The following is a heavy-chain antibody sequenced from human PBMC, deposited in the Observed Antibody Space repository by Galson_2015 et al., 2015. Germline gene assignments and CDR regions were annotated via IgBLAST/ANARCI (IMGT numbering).Heavy chain of an antibody. CDR2: IWYDGSNK. Sequence: SLRLSCAASGFTFSSYGMHWVRQAPGKGLEWVAVIWYDGSNKYYADSVKGRFTISRDNSKNTLYLQMNSLRAEDTAVYYCARDGSGRKFGAFDIWGQGTMVTASS. J-gene: IGHJ3*02. D-gene: IGHD3-10*01. CDR1: GFTFSSYG. CDR3: ARDGSGRKFGAFDI. V-gene: IGHV3-33*01.